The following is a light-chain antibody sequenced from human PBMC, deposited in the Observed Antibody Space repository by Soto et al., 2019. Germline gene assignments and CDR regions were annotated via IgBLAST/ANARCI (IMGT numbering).Light chain of an antibody. J-gene: IGLJ2*01. CDR3: SSYTRSNTLV. Sequence: QSVLTQPASVSGSPGQSITISCTGTSSDVGGYDYVSWYQQHPGKAPKLMIYQVSNRPSGVSNRFSGSKSGNTASLTISGLQAEDEANYYCSSYTRSNTLVFGGGTKVTVL. CDR1: SSDVGGYDY. V-gene: IGLV2-14*01. CDR2: QVS.